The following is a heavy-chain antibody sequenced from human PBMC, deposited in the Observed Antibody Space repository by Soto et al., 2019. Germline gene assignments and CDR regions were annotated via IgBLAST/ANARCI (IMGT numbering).Heavy chain of an antibody. Sequence: ASVKVSCKASGGTFSSYAISWVRQAPGQGLEWMGGIIPIFGTANYAQKFQGRVTITADESTSTAYMELSSLRSEDTAVYYCARERVTCSSTSCYRFMLGPGAWRGMDGWGQGNTVTVSS. CDR3: ARERVTCSSTSCYRFMLGPGAWRGMDG. CDR1: GGTFSSYA. J-gene: IGHJ6*02. D-gene: IGHD2-2*01. V-gene: IGHV1-69*13. CDR2: IIPIFGTA.